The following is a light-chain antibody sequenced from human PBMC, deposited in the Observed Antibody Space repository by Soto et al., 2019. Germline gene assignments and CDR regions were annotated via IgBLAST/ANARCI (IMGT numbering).Light chain of an antibody. V-gene: IGKV3-20*01. J-gene: IGKJ1*01. CDR1: QSVSSNY. CDR3: QQYGMSPWT. CDR2: GAS. Sequence: EIVLTQSPGTLSLSPGERTTLSCRASQSVSSNYLVWYQQKPGQAPRLLIYGASSRATGIPDRFSGSGSGTDFTLNISRLEPEDSAVYYCQQYGMSPWTFGQGTKVEIK.